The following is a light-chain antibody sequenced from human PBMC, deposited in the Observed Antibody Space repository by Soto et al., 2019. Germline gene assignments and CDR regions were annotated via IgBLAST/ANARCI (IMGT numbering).Light chain of an antibody. J-gene: IGLJ1*01. V-gene: IGLV3-21*02. Sequence: SYELTQPPSVSVAPGQTARITCGGNNIGGKSLHWYQQKPGQAPVLVVYDDGDRPSGIPERFSGSNSGNTATLTISRVEAGDEADYYGQVWENNCDDCVFGTGTKGTAL. CDR3: QVWENNCDDCV. CDR2: DDG. CDR1: NIGGKS.